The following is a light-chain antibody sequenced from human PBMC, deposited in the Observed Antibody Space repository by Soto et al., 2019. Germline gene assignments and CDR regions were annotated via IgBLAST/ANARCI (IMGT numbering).Light chain of an antibody. CDR3: QQET. V-gene: IGKV3-11*01. CDR2: EAS. Sequence: EIALTQSPATLSLSPGESATLSCRTSQSISTYLAWYQQKPGQAPRLLMYEASNRATGVPPRFSGSGSGTDFTLTISRLQPGDFAVYYCQQETFGQVTKV. J-gene: IGKJ1*01. CDR1: QSISTY.